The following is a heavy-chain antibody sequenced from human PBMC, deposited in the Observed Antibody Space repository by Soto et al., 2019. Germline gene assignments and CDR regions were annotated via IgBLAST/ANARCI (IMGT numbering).Heavy chain of an antibody. CDR1: GSSIIDTP. D-gene: IGHD4-17*01. J-gene: IGHJ4*02. Sequence: QVQLVQSGAQVKRPGASVMVSCKVYGSSIIDTPIHWVRQIPGKGLEWMGGFDLEERKYIYAQKIQGRVTMTDESSTVTAFMDLGSLGSVDTAVYYCATQKADYSFDYWGQGTLVTVSS. CDR2: FDLEERKY. CDR3: ATQKADYSFDY. V-gene: IGHV1-24*01.